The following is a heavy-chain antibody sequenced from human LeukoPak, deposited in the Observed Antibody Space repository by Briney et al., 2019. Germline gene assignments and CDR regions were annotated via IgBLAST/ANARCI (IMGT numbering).Heavy chain of an antibody. CDR1: GFTFSTYA. CDR2: ISYDGNNK. V-gene: IGHV3-30*04. J-gene: IGHJ4*02. Sequence: GGSLRLSCAASGFTFSTYAMHWVRQAPGKGLEWVAVISYDGNNKYYPDSVKGRFTISRDNSKSTLYLQMNSLRVEDTAMYFCVRSGFDDWGQGTLVTVSS. D-gene: IGHD3-10*01. CDR3: VRSGFDD.